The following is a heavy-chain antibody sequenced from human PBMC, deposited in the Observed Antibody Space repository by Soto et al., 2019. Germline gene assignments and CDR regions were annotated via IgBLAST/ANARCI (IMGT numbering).Heavy chain of an antibody. CDR2: IIPILGIA. CDR3: ARDAPARMTTVTSYYYGMDV. Sequence: SVKVSCKASGGTFSSYTISWVRQAPGQGLEWMGRIIPILGIANYAQKFQGRVTITADESTSTAYMELSSLRSEDTAVYYCARDAPARMTTVTSYYYGMDVWGQGTTVTVSS. J-gene: IGHJ6*02. V-gene: IGHV1-69*04. CDR1: GGTFSSYT. D-gene: IGHD4-17*01.